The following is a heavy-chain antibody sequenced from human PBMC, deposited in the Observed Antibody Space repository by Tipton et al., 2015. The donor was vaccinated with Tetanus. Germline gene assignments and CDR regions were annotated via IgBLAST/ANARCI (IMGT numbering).Heavy chain of an antibody. Sequence: LRLSCTVSGGFISSFYWSWIRQPAGKGLEWIGRIYASGSTNYNPSLQSRVTMSVETSKNQFSLKLTSVTAADTAVYYCARSGYYDSSAYLDYWGQGSLVTVST. D-gene: IGHD3-22*01. CDR3: ARSGYYDSSAYLDY. CDR2: IYASGST. CDR1: GGFISSFY. V-gene: IGHV4-4*07. J-gene: IGHJ4*02.